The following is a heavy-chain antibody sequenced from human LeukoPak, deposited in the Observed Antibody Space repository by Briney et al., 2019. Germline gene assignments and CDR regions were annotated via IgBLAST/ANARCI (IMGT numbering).Heavy chain of an antibody. CDR1: GYTFTSYG. CDR3: ARDYFDSNWFDP. Sequence: GASVKVSCKASGYTFTSYGISWVRQAPGQGLEWMGWINPNSGGTNYAQKFQGRVTMTRDTSISTAYMELSRLRSDDTAVYYCARDYFDSNWFDPWGQGTLVTVSS. D-gene: IGHD3-9*01. CDR2: INPNSGGT. V-gene: IGHV1-2*02. J-gene: IGHJ5*02.